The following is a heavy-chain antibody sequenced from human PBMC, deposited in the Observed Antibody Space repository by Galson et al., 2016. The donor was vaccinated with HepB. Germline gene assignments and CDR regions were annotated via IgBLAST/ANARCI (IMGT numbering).Heavy chain of an antibody. CDR3: ARKLISSGGDAFYI. D-gene: IGHD2-8*01. CDR1: GFTFSTQP. J-gene: IGHJ3*02. Sequence: SLRLSCAASGFTFSTQPMTWVRQAPGKGPEWVSGMSYSGSRIHYADSVKGRFTISRDNSKNTLYLQMNSLRAEDTAIYYCARKLISSGGDAFYIWGQGTMVTVSS. V-gene: IGHV3-23*01. CDR2: MSYSGSRI.